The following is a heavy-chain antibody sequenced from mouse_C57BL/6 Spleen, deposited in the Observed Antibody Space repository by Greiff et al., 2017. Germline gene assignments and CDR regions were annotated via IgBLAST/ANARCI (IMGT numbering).Heavy chain of an antibody. CDR2: IYPGDGDT. J-gene: IGHJ2*01. CDR1: GYAFSSSW. Sequence: VKLMESGPELVKPGASVKISCKASGYAFSSSWMNWVKQRPGKGLEWIGRIYPGDGDTNYNGKFKGKATLTADKSSSTAYMQLSSLTSEDSAVYFCARSSYGYCYYFDYWGQGTTLTVSS. CDR3: ARSSYGYCYYFDY. V-gene: IGHV1-82*01. D-gene: IGHD2-2*01.